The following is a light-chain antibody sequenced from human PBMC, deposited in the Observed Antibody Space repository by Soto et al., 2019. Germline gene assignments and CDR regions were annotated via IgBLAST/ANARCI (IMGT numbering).Light chain of an antibody. V-gene: IGLV1-44*01. CDR3: QSYDSSLSGVV. Sequence: QSVLTQPPSASGTPGQRVTISCSGGRSNIGSNTVNWYQQLPGTAPKLLIYINNQRPSGVPDRFSGSKSGTSASLVITGLQAEDEADYYCQSYDSSLSGVVFGGGTKVTVL. J-gene: IGLJ2*01. CDR1: RSNIGSNT. CDR2: INN.